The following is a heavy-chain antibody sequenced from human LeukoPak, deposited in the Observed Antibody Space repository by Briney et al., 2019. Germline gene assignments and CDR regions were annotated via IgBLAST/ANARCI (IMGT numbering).Heavy chain of an antibody. V-gene: IGHV1-2*02. CDR3: ARDHGAPAAPDY. Sequence: ASVKVSCKASGYSFTGYYMHWVRQAPGQGPEWMGWIHPNSGATNYAQKFQGRVTMTRDTSISTAYMEVTSLRSDDTAVYYCARDHGAPAAPDYWGRGTLVTVSS. CDR1: GYSFTGYY. J-gene: IGHJ4*02. CDR2: IHPNSGAT. D-gene: IGHD2-2*01.